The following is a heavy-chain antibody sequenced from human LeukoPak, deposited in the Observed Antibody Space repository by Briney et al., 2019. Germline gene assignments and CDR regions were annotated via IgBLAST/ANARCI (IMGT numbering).Heavy chain of an antibody. D-gene: IGHD3-22*01. Sequence: SGGSLRLSCVTSGFTFSDTWMSWVRQAPGKGLEWDGRIKRKVDDETKNYAAPVRGRFTISRDDSKNTVYLKMDSLRTEDTAVYYCTADTFESSRYSHDYWGQGTLVTVSS. J-gene: IGHJ4*02. CDR3: TADTFESSRYSHDY. CDR2: IKRKVDDETK. V-gene: IGHV3-15*01. CDR1: GFTFSDTW.